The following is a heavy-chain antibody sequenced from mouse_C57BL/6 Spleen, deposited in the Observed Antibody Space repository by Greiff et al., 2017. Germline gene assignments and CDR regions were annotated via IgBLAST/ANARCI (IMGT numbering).Heavy chain of an antibody. J-gene: IGHJ1*03. CDR3: ARGGNYYSNYRYFDV. CDR2: IYPGDGDT. D-gene: IGHD2-5*01. Sequence: VMLVESGPELVKPGASVKISCKASGYAFSSSWMNWVKQRPGKGLEWIGRIYPGDGDTNYNGKFKGKATLTADKSSSTAYMQLSSLTSEDSAVYFCARGGNYYSNYRYFDVWGTGTTVTVSS. V-gene: IGHV1-82*01. CDR1: GYAFSSSW.